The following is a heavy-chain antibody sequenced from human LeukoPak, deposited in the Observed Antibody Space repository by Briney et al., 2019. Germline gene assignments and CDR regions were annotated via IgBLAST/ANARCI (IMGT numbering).Heavy chain of an antibody. V-gene: IGHV1-69*05. CDR2: IIPIFGTA. CDR3: ARGENYYYYMDV. Sequence: ASVKVSCKASGGTFSSYAISWVRQAPGQGLEWMGRIIPIFGTANYAQKFQGRVTITTDESTSTAYMELSSLRSEDTAVYYCARGENYYYYMDVWGKGTTVTVS. J-gene: IGHJ6*03. CDR1: GGTFSSYA.